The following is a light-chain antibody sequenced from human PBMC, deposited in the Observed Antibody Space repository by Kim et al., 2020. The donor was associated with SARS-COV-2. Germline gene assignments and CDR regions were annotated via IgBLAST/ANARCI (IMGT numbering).Light chain of an antibody. V-gene: IGLV3-19*01. Sequence: SSELTQDPAVSVALGQTVSITCQGDSLRRYSASWYQQKPGQAPLLVISAKNNRPSGIPDRFSGSSSGNTASLTITGALAEDEGDYYCKSRDSSGNHLVFGGGTKLTGL. J-gene: IGLJ3*02. CDR1: SLRRYS. CDR2: AKN. CDR3: KSRDSSGNHLV.